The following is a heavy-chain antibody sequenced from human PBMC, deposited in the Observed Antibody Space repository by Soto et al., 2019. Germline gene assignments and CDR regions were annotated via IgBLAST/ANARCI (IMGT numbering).Heavy chain of an antibody. CDR3: ARESGYYDSSGYYDY. D-gene: IGHD3-22*01. V-gene: IGHV1-2*04. CDR2: INPNSGGT. J-gene: IGHJ4*02. Sequence: SVKVSCKASGYTFTGYYMHWVRQAPGQGLEWMGWINPNSGGTNYAQKFQGWVTMTRDTSISTAYMELSRLRSDDTALYYCARESGYYDSSGYYDYWGQGTLVTVSS. CDR1: GYTFTGYY.